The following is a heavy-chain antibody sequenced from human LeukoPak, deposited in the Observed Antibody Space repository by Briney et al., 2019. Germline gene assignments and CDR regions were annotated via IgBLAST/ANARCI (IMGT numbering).Heavy chain of an antibody. V-gene: IGHV1-8*03. J-gene: IGHJ6*03. Sequence: GASVKVSCKASGYAFTSYDINWVRQATGQGLEWMGWMNPNSGNTCYAQKFQGRVTITRNTSISTAYMELSSLRSEDTAVYDCARGGNIVVVPAATYYMDVWGKGTTVTVSS. CDR3: ARGGNIVVVPAATYYMDV. CDR2: MNPNSGNT. CDR1: GYAFTSYD. D-gene: IGHD2-2*01.